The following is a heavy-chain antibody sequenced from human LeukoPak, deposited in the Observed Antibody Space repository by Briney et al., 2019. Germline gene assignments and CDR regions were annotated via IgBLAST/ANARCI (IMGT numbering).Heavy chain of an antibody. CDR1: GFSLSTSGMR. V-gene: IGHV2-70*04. Sequence: SGPTLVNPTQTLTLTCTFSGFSLSTSGMRVSWIRQPPGKALEWLARIDWDDDKFYSTSLKTRLTISKDTSKNQVVLTMTNMDPADTATYYCARTFRISAVGYYYFDYWGQGTLVTVSP. CDR3: ARTFRISAVGYYYFDY. CDR2: IDWDDDK. J-gene: IGHJ4*02. D-gene: IGHD6-13*01.